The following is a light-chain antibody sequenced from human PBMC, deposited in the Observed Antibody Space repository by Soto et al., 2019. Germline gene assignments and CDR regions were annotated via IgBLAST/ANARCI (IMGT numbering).Light chain of an antibody. CDR2: AAS. CDR3: QQTFGKPLVT. CDR1: ESIRIH. Sequence: DIQTTQSPSSLSASIGDRVSIICRSSESIRIHLNWYQQKPGKAPRLLIYAASRLQSGVPSRFSGTGSGTDFTLTISSLQPEDFAIYYCQQTFGKPLVTFGQGTRLEIK. V-gene: IGKV1-39*01. J-gene: IGKJ5*01.